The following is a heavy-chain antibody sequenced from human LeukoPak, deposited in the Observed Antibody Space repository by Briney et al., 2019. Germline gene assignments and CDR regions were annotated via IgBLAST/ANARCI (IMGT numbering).Heavy chain of an antibody. CDR3: ARGAYGYFNYYYYYMDV. V-gene: IGHV1-69*05. CDR2: IIPIFGTA. CDR1: GGTFSSYA. Sequence: SVKVSCKASGGTFSSYAISWVRQAPGQGLEWMGGIIPIFGTANYAQKFQGRVTITTDESTSTAYMELSSLRSEDTAVYYCARGAYGYFNYYYYYMDVWGKGTTVTVSS. J-gene: IGHJ6*03. D-gene: IGHD5-18*01.